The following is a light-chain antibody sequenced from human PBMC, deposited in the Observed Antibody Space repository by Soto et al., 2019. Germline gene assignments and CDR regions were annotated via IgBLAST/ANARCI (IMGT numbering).Light chain of an antibody. J-gene: IGLJ2*01. Sequence: QSALTQPASVSGSPGQSIAISCTGTSSDIGSYNYVSWYQQHPGKVPKLIIYEVSNRPSGVSNRFSGSKSGNSASLTISGLQAEDEADYYCSSYTSSITPVVFGGGTKVTVL. V-gene: IGLV2-14*01. CDR3: SSYTSSITPVV. CDR2: EVS. CDR1: SSDIGSYNY.